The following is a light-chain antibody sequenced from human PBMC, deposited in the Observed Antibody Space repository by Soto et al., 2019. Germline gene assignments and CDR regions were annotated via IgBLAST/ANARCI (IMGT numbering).Light chain of an antibody. CDR3: CSYTGDSTLV. CDR1: SSDVGGYNY. CDR2: EVS. Sequence: QSVLTQPASVSGSPGQSITISCTGTSSDVGGYNYVSWYQQHPGKAPKLMIFEVSNRPSGVSNRFSGSKSGYTASLTISGLQAEDEAFYFCCSYTGDSTLVFGGGTKVTVL. V-gene: IGLV2-14*01. J-gene: IGLJ2*01.